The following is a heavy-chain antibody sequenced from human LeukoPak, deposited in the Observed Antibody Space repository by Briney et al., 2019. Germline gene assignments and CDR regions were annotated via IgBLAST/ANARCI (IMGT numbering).Heavy chain of an antibody. Sequence: GGSLRLSCVASGFTFNTHGMHWVRQAPGKGLEWVAFIQFDGSKIDYADSVKGRFTISRDNSKNTLYLQMNSLRAEDTAVYYCAKDRNYYDSSGYYLGDYWGQGTLVTVSS. J-gene: IGHJ4*02. V-gene: IGHV3-30*02. CDR2: IQFDGSKI. CDR3: AKDRNYYDSSGYYLGDY. D-gene: IGHD3-22*01. CDR1: GFTFNTHG.